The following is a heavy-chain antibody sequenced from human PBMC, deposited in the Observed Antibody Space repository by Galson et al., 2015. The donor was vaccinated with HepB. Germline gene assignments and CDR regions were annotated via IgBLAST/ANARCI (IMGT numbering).Heavy chain of an antibody. D-gene: IGHD5-12*01. V-gene: IGHV1-69*04. J-gene: IGHJ4*02. Sequence: SVKVSCKASGDTFSSQAINWVRQAPGQGLEWMGRIIPILGTANYAHKFQGRVTITAHKSTNTAYMELSSLRSEDTAVYYCATMVGYSGYDFTSMWGQGTRVTVSS. CDR3: ATMVGYSGYDFTSM. CDR1: GDTFSSQA. CDR2: IIPILGTA.